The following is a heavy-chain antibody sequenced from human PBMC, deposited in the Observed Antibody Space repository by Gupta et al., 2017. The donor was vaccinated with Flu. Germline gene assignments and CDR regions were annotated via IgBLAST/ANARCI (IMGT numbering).Heavy chain of an antibody. CDR1: TFSDYY. J-gene: IGHJ6*03. Sequence: TFSDYYMSWIRQAPGKGLEWVSYISSSRSTLHDADSVKGRLNISRDDTKTKLYLPMTRPRDEEKAVYYGARVFSGYYYVEVCWKVTTVTVSS. CDR2: ISSSRSTL. V-gene: IGHV3-11*01. D-gene: IGHD6-19*01. CDR3: ARVFSGYYYVEV.